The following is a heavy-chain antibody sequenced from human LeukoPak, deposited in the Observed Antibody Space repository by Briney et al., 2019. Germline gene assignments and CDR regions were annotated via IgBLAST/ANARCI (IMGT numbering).Heavy chain of an antibody. Sequence: ASVKVSCKTSGYTFTGYVIHWVRQAPGHGLEWRGWVNPNTGGTNYAQKFQGRVTMTTETSIITAYMELSRLRSDDTAVYYFARETGSCRPTTCYTSDAFDIWGQGTLVTVSS. CDR1: GYTFTGYV. V-gene: IGHV1-2*02. CDR3: ARETGSCRPTTCYTSDAFDI. D-gene: IGHD2-2*02. CDR2: VNPNTGGT. J-gene: IGHJ3*02.